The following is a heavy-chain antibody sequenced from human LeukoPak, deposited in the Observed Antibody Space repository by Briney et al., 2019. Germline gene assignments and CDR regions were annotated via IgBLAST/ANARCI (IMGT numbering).Heavy chain of an antibody. Sequence: SETLSLTCSVSGVSISSYYWSWIRQPPGKRLEWIGYIYYSGNINYNSSLKSRVTISVDTSKNQFSLKLSSVTAADTAVYYCARGFRWNDYWGQGTLVTVSS. CDR3: ARGFRWNDY. D-gene: IGHD1-1*01. J-gene: IGHJ4*02. CDR2: IYYSGNI. CDR1: GVSISSYY. V-gene: IGHV4-59*01.